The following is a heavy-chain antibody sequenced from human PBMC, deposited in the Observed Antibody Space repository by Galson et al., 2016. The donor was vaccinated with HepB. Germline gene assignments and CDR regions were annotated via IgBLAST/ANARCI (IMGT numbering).Heavy chain of an antibody. Sequence: SETLSLTCSVSGASLSNYFWTWVRQSPGKGLEWIGHAHSWVTTSYNPSLVSRVTLSIDMSKNQFSLSLRSLTAADTAVYLCARYDVSGRWLDYWGQGILVTVSS. CDR1: GASLSNYF. CDR3: ARYDVSGRWLDY. CDR2: AHSWVTT. D-gene: IGHD3-16*01. V-gene: IGHV4-4*07. J-gene: IGHJ4*02.